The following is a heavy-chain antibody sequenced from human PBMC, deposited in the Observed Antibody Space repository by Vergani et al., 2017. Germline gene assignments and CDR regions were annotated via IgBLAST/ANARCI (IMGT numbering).Heavy chain of an antibody. V-gene: IGHV4-34*01. CDR1: GGSFSGYY. D-gene: IGHD1/OR15-1a*01. Sequence: QVQLQQWGAGLLKPSETLSLTCAVYGGSFSGYYWSWIRQPPGKGLEWIGEINHSGSTNYNPSLKSRVTISVDRSKNQFSLKLSSVTAADTAVYYCASRDQLTMGMDVWGQGTTVTVSS. J-gene: IGHJ6*02. CDR3: ASRDQLTMGMDV. CDR2: INHSGST.